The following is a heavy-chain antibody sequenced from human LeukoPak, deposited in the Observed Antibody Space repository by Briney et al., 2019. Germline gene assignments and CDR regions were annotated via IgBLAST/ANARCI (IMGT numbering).Heavy chain of an antibody. CDR2: IYSGGLT. J-gene: IGHJ4*02. CDR3: ARDEVTSGGGLES. V-gene: IGHV3-53*01. Sequence: GSLTLSCAAYGFSFSTKFMHWIRQAPGKGLEWISVIYSGGLTYYADSLEGRFTISRDNSKNTLYLHMNSLRAEDTAVYYCARDEVTSGGGLESWGQGTLVIVSS. CDR1: GFSFSTKF. D-gene: IGHD3-16*01.